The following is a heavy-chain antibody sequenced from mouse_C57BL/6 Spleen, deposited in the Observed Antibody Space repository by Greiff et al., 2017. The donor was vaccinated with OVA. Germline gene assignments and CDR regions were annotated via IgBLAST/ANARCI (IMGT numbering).Heavy chain of an antibody. CDR2: INPRNGGT. CDR3: AREEVYYGRSYWYFDV. J-gene: IGHJ1*03. D-gene: IGHD1-1*01. V-gene: IGHV1-53*01. Sequence: QVQLKQPGTELVKPGASVKLSCKASGYTFTSYWMHWVKQRHGQGLEWIGNINPRNGGTNYNEKFKSKATLTVDKSSSTAYMQLRSLTSEDSAVYYCAREEVYYGRSYWYFDVWGTGTTVTVSS. CDR1: GYTFTSYW.